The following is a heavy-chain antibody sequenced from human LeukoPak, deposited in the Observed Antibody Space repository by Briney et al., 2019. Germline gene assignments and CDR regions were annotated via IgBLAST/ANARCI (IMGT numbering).Heavy chain of an antibody. J-gene: IGHJ3*02. Sequence: QPGGSLRLSCAASGFTFSSYGMHWVRQAPGKGLEWVAFIRYDGSNKYYADSVKGRFTISRDNSKNTLYLQMNSLRAEDTAVYYCAKDLPYSSGWVRLAGHGAFDIWGQGTMVTVSS. D-gene: IGHD6-19*01. V-gene: IGHV3-30*02. CDR1: GFTFSSYG. CDR2: IRYDGSNK. CDR3: AKDLPYSSGWVRLAGHGAFDI.